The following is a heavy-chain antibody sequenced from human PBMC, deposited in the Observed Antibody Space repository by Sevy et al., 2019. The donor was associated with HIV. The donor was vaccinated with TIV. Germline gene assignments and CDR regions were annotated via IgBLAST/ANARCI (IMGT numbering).Heavy chain of an antibody. V-gene: IGHV4-4*02. D-gene: IGHD3-10*01. J-gene: IGHJ5*02. Sequence: SETLSLTCGVSGGSISSSNWWHWVRQPPGKGLEWIGEIYHSGSTNYNPSLKSRVTISVDNSKNQFSLKLNSVTAADTAVYYCSRGFDTPRVFDPWGQGTLVTVSS. CDR2: IYHSGST. CDR1: GGSISSSNW. CDR3: SRGFDTPRVFDP.